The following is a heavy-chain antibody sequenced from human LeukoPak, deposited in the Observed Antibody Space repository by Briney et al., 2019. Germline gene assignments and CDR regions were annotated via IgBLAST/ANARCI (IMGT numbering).Heavy chain of an antibody. V-gene: IGHV3-48*04. CDR2: ISSSSSTI. Sequence: PGGSLRLSCAASGFTFSSYSMNWVRQAPGKGLEWVSYISSSSSTIYYADSVKGRFTISRDNAKNSLYLQMNSLRAEDTAVYYCARDLWLVQGSFDYWGQGTLVTVSS. CDR3: ARDLWLVQGSFDY. D-gene: IGHD6-19*01. J-gene: IGHJ4*02. CDR1: GFTFSSYS.